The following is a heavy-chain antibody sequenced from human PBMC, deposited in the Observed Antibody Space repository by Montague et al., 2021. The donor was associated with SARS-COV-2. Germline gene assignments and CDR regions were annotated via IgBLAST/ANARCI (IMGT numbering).Heavy chain of an antibody. D-gene: IGHD6-19*01. CDR3: AKALYSGGFFFESGSDF. V-gene: IGHV3-23*01. Sequence: SLRLSCAASGFTFGDYAINWVRQAPGKGLEWVARISGDGNTAYYAESVLGRFAISRDNSKNTVLLQMDSLRVKDAAVYYCAKALYSGGFFFESGSDFWGQGTLVTVSS. CDR2: ISGDGNTA. J-gene: IGHJ4*02. CDR1: GFTFGDYA.